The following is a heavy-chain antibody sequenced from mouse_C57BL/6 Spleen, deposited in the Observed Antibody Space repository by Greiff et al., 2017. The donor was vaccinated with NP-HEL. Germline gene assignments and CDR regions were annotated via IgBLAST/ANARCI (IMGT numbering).Heavy chain of an antibody. D-gene: IGHD1-1*01. J-gene: IGHJ2*01. CDR1: GYTFTSYW. Sequence: QVQLQQPGAELVRPGSSVKLSCKASGYTFTSYWMHWVKQRPIQGLEWIGNIDPSDSDTHYNQKFKDKATLTVDKSSSTAYMQLSSLTSEDSAGDYCARSALYYLSDWGQGTTLTVAS. CDR3: ARSALYYLSD. V-gene: IGHV1-52*01. CDR2: IDPSDSDT.